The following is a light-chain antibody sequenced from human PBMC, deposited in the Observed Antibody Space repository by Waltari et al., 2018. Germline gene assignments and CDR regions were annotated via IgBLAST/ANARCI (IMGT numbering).Light chain of an antibody. CDR1: QGLAHKY. CDR3: QQYDTSPPWT. Sequence: EIVLTQSPGTLSLCPGDRDTLSCRASQGLAHKYLAWYQRKPGQAPRLLIYAASNRASGIPDRFSGSGSGTDFTLTISRLEPEDFAIYYCQQYDTSPPWTFGQGTKVEIK. CDR2: AAS. J-gene: IGKJ1*01. V-gene: IGKV3-20*01.